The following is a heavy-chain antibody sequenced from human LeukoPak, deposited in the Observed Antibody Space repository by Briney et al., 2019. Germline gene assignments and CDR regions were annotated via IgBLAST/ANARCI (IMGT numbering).Heavy chain of an antibody. D-gene: IGHD6-13*01. CDR2: ISAYNGNT. V-gene: IGHV1-18*01. Sequence: ASVKVSCKASGYTFTSYGISWVRQAPGQGLEWMGWISAYNGNTNYAQKPQGRVTMTTDTSTSTAYMELRSLRSDDTAVYYCARDRAAAGTFGQIDYWGQGTLVTVSS. J-gene: IGHJ4*02. CDR1: GYTFTSYG. CDR3: ARDRAAAGTFGQIDY.